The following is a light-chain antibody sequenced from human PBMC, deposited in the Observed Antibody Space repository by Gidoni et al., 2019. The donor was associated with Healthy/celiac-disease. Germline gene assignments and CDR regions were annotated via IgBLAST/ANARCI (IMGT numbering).Light chain of an antibody. V-gene: IGLV2-14*01. CDR1: SSDVGGYNY. J-gene: IGLJ1*01. CDR3: SSYTSSSTLGV. CDR2: DVS. Sequence: QSALTQPASVSGSPGQSITISCTGTSSDVGGYNYVSWYQQHPGQAPKLMIYDVSNRPSGVSNRFSGSQSGNTASLTISGLQAEDEADYYCSSYTSSSTLGVFGTGTKVTVL.